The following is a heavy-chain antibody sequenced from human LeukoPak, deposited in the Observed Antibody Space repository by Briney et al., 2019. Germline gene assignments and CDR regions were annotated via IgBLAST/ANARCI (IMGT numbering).Heavy chain of an antibody. D-gene: IGHD2-8*01. V-gene: IGHV3-7*05. J-gene: IGHJ4*02. CDR3: AKDLGVGGPTYYFDY. Sequence: GGSLRLSCAASGFTFSSYWMSWVRQAPGKGLEWVANINEDGSEKYYVDSVKGRFTISRDNSKNSLYLQMNSLRTEDTALYYRAKDLGVGGPTYYFDYWGQGTLVTVSS. CDR1: GFTFSSYW. CDR2: INEDGSEK.